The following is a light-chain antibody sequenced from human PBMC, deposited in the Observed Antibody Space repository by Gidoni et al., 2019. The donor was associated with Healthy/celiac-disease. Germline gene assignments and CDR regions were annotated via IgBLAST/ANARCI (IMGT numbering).Light chain of an antibody. J-gene: IGKJ5*01. V-gene: IGKV1-33*01. CDR3: QQYDNPTIT. CDR2: DAS. CDR1: QDISNY. Sequence: IQMTQSPSSLSASVGDRVTITCQASQDISNYLNWYQQKPGKAPKLLIYDASNLETGVPSRFSGSGSGTDFTFTISSLQPEDIASYYCQQYDNPTITFGQETRLEIK.